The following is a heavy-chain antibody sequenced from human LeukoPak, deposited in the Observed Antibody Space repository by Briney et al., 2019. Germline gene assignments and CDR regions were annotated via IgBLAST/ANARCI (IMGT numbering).Heavy chain of an antibody. CDR3: ARSIEEGSYGDYNAFDI. D-gene: IGHD4-17*01. Sequence: GESLKISCKGSGYSFTSYWIGWVRQMPGKGLEWMGIIYPGDSDTRYSPSFQGQVTISADKSISTAYLQWSSLKASDTAMYYCARSIEEGSYGDYNAFDIWGQGTMVTVSS. V-gene: IGHV5-51*01. CDR2: IYPGDSDT. J-gene: IGHJ3*02. CDR1: GYSFTSYW.